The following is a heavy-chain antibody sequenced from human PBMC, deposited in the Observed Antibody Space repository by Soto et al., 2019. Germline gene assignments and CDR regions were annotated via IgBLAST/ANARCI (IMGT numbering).Heavy chain of an antibody. V-gene: IGHV4-30-4*01. CDR3: ASVSGWYPDY. D-gene: IGHD6-19*01. CDR1: ASSISSGDYY. J-gene: IGHJ4*02. CDR2: IYYSGST. Sequence: TLSLTCTVSASSISSGDYYWSWIRQPPAKGLEWIGYIYYSGSTYYTPSLKSRVTISVDTSKNQFSLKLSSVTAADTDGYYCASVSGWYPDYWGQGTLVTVSS.